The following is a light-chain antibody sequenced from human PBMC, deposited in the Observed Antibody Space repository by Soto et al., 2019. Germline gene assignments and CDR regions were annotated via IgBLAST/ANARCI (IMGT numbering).Light chain of an antibody. CDR2: GAS. V-gene: IGKV3D-7*01. Sequence: ELVLTQSPVTLSLSPGERAALSCRASQTVSRMYLSWYQQKPGQAPRLLIYGASTRDTGIPGRFSGSGSGTDFTLTISSLQPEDFAGYFCHQDFNSPWSFGQGTKVDIK. J-gene: IGKJ1*01. CDR3: HQDFNSPWS. CDR1: QTVSRMY.